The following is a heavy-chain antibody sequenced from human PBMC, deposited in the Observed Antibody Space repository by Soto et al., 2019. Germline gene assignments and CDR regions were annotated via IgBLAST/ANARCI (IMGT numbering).Heavy chain of an antibody. CDR3: ATHVGYSSPGGAFAI. J-gene: IGHJ3*02. V-gene: IGHV1-69*13. CDR1: GGTFSSYA. D-gene: IGHD6-13*01. Sequence: GASVKVSCKASGGTFSSYAISWVRQAPGQGLEWMGGIIPIFGTANYAQKFQGRVTITADESTSTAYMELSSVRSEDTAVYYCATHVGYSSPGGAFAIWGQGTMVTVS. CDR2: IIPIFGTA.